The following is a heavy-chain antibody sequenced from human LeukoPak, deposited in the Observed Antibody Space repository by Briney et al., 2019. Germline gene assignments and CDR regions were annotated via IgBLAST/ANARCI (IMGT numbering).Heavy chain of an antibody. CDR2: IIPIFGTE. V-gene: IGHV1-69*01. D-gene: IGHD2-15*01. J-gene: IGHJ4*02. CDR1: GGTFSIYA. CDR3: ARRPSLVVVAATLDY. Sequence: GSSVKVSCKASGGTFSIYAISWGRQGPGEGGEWMGGIIPIFGTENYAQKFQGRVTITADESTSTAYMELSSLRSEDTAVYYCARRPSLVVVAATLDYWGQGTLVTVSS.